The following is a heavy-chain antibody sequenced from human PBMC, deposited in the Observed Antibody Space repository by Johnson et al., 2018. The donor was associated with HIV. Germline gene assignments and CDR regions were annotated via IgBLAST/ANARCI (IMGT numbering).Heavy chain of an antibody. CDR2: ISYAGST. J-gene: IGHJ3*02. CDR1: GFTFSSYA. Sequence: QVQLVESGGGVVQPGRSLRLSCAASGFTFSSYAMHWVRQAPGKGLEWVAVISYAGSTYYADSVKGRFTISRDNSKHTLYLQMNSLRADDTAVYYCAKDRRELTPDAFDIWGQGTMVTVSS. V-gene: IGHV3-30-3*01. D-gene: IGHD1-26*01. CDR3: AKDRRELTPDAFDI.